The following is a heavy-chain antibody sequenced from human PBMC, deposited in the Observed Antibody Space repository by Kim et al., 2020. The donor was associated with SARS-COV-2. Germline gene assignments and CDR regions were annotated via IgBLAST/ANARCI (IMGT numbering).Heavy chain of an antibody. J-gene: IGHJ2*01. Sequence: SETLSLTCTVSGGSISSYYWSWIRQPPGKGLEWIGYIYYSWSTNYNPSLKSRVTISVDTPKNQFSLKLSSVTAADTAVYYCARPGGYPGGFDLWGRGTLVTVSS. D-gene: IGHD1-1*01. CDR1: GGSISSYY. CDR3: ARPGGYPGGFDL. CDR2: IYYSWST. V-gene: IGHV4-59*08.